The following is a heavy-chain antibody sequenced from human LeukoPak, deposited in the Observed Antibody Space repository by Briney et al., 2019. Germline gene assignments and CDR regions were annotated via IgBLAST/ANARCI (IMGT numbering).Heavy chain of an antibody. CDR3: ARDGVFHDSDGYSFDY. V-gene: IGHV4-38-2*02. CDR1: NYSITSGYF. CDR2: IYHSGTT. Sequence: PSETLSLTCAVSNYSITSGYFWGWIRQPPGKGLEWIASIYHSGTTYYNPSLRNRVTLFVDTSKNQFSLKLTSLTAADTAVYYCARDGVFHDSDGYSFDYWGQGTLVTVSS. D-gene: IGHD3-22*01. J-gene: IGHJ4*02.